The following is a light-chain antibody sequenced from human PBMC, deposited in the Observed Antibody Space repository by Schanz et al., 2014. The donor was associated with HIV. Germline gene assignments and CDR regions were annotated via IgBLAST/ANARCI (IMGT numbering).Light chain of an antibody. CDR1: SGHSTYI. V-gene: IGLV4-60*03. CDR3: QTWDTGTHVL. J-gene: IGLJ2*01. CDR2: LEGSGTY. Sequence: QLVLTQSSSASASLGASVKLTCTLSSGHSTYIIAWHQQQPGKAPRYLMRLEGSGTYNQGSELPDRFSGSSSGADRYLTISNLQSEDEAVYYCQTWDTGTHVLFGGGTKLTVL.